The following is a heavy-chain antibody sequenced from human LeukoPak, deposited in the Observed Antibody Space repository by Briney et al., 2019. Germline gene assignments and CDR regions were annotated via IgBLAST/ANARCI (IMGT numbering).Heavy chain of an antibody. V-gene: IGHV4-59*12. D-gene: IGHD4-23*01. CDR2: IYDSGIT. CDR1: GGPISRYY. J-gene: IGHJ3*02. CDR3: AVTRSPPDAFDI. Sequence: SETLSLTCTVSGGPISRYYWSWIRQPPGKGLEWIGHIYDSGITNYNPSLKSRVTISVDKSKNQFSLKLSSVTAADTAVYYCAVTRSPPDAFDIWGQGTMVTVSS.